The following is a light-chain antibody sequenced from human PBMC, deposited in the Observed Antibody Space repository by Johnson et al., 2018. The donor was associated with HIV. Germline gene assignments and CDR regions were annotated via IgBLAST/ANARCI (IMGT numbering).Light chain of an antibody. CDR1: SSNIGNNE. V-gene: IGLV1-51*01. CDR2: DNN. J-gene: IGLJ1*01. Sequence: QSVLTQPPLVSAASGQKVTISCAGSSSNIGNNEVSWYQQHPGTALKLLIHDNNKRPPGIPDRSPGSKTGPSATLGITALQPGDDAAYYCGTLDSSLSAFVFGNGTKVNVL. CDR3: GTLDSSLSAFV.